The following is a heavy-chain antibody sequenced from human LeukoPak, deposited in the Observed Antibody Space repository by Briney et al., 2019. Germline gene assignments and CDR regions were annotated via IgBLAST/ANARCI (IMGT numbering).Heavy chain of an antibody. V-gene: IGHV1-46*01. CDR1: GGTFSSYA. J-gene: IGHJ4*02. CDR2: INPGDGGT. D-gene: IGHD4-17*01. CDR3: ATFTSVSTGDY. Sequence: ASVKDSCKASGGTFSSYAISWVRQAPGQGLEWMGIINPGDGGTTYAQKFEGRLSLTRDMSTSTVYLELSSLRSEDTAMYYCATFTSVSTGDYWGQGSLVAVSS.